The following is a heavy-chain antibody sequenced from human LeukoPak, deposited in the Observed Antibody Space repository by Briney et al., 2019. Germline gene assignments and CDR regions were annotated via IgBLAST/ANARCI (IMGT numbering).Heavy chain of an antibody. CDR1: GGTFSSYA. D-gene: IGHD5-12*01. CDR2: IIPILGIA. Sequence: GASVKVSCKASGGTFSSYAISWVRQAPGQGLEWMGRIIPILGIANYAQKFQGRVTITADKSTSTAYMELSSLRSEDTAVYYCARGRLSYDYDYYYYGMDVWGQGTTVTVSS. CDR3: ARGRLSYDYDYYYYGMDV. J-gene: IGHJ6*02. V-gene: IGHV1-69*04.